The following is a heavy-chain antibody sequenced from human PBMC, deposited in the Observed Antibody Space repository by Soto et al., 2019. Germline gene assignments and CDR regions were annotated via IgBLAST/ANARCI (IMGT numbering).Heavy chain of an antibody. CDR3: ARGGKYSGYDKTTVSWFDP. CDR2: INHSGST. CDR1: GGSFSGYY. D-gene: IGHD5-12*01. Sequence: SETLSLTCAVYGGSFSGYYWSWIRQPPGKGLEWIGEINHSGSTNYNPSLKSRVTISVDTSKNQFSLKLSSVTAADTAVYYCARGGKYSGYDKTTVSWFDPWGQGTLVTVSS. J-gene: IGHJ5*02. V-gene: IGHV4-34*01.